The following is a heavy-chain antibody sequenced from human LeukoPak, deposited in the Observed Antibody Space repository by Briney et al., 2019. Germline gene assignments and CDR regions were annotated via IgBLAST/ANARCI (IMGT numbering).Heavy chain of an antibody. CDR3: ARRNFFDY. CDR1: GFTFSTHA. V-gene: IGHV3-23*01. Sequence: GGSLRLSCAASGFTFSTHAMSWVRQAPGKGLEWVSAVGVSGGNTYYADSVKGRFTISRDNSNNTLYLQMNSLRAEDTALYHCARRNFFDYWGQGTLVTVSS. CDR2: VGVSGGNT. J-gene: IGHJ4*02.